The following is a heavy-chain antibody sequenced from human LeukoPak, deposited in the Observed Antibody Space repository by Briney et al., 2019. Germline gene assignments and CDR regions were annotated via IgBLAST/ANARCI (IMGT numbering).Heavy chain of an antibody. V-gene: IGHV1-2*02. J-gene: IGHJ4*02. CDR2: INPNSGGT. D-gene: IGHD3-22*01. CDR3: ARDLWVPDDSSGTTRPFDY. Sequence: ASVKVSCKASGYTFTGYYMHWVRQAPGQGLEWMGWINPNSGGTNYAQKFQGRVTMTRDTSISTAYMELSRLRSDDTAVYYCARDLWVPDDSSGTTRPFDYWGQGTLVTVSS. CDR1: GYTFTGYY.